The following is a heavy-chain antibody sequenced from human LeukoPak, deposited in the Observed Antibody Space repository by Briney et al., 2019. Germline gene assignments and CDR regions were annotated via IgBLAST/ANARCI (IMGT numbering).Heavy chain of an antibody. V-gene: IGHV4-4*07. CDR3: SRGSREMATIFDQ. J-gene: IGHJ4*02. CDR1: GGSISTYY. Sequence: PSEPLSLTCSVSGGSISTYYWSWLRQPAGKGLEWIGRMYTNGKSDYSPSLKSRVTMSVDMSKNQVSLKLSSVTAADTAVYYCSRGSREMATIFDQWGQGTLVSVSS. D-gene: IGHD5-24*01. CDR2: MYTNGKS.